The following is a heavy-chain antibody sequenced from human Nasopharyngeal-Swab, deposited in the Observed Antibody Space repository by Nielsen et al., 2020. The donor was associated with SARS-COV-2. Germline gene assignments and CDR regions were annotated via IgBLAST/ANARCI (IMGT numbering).Heavy chain of an antibody. J-gene: IGHJ4*02. Sequence: GSLRLSCAVYGGSFSGYYWSWIRQPPGKGLEWIGEINHSGSTNYNPSLKSRVTISVDTSKNQFSLKLSSVTAADTAVYYCARCIAAAGPAPDYWGQGTLVTVS. D-gene: IGHD6-13*01. CDR3: ARCIAAAGPAPDY. V-gene: IGHV4-34*01. CDR2: INHSGST. CDR1: GGSFSGYY.